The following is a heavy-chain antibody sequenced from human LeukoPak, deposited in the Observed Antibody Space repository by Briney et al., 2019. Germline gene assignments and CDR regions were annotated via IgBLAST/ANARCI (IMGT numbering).Heavy chain of an antibody. D-gene: IGHD6-13*01. Sequence: ASVKVSCKASGYTFTGYCVHWVRQAPGQGLGWMGWINPNSGGTNYAQKFQGRVTMTRDTSISTAYMELSRLRSDDTAVYYCAPSSSYSSSWYFDYWGQGTLVTVSS. J-gene: IGHJ4*02. V-gene: IGHV1-2*02. CDR1: GYTFTGYC. CDR2: INPNSGGT. CDR3: APSSSYSSSWYFDY.